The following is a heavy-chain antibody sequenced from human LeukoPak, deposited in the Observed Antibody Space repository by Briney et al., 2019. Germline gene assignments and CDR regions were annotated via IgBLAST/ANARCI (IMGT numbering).Heavy chain of an antibody. CDR3: ARVRYYDSSGYYPSSYYFDY. J-gene: IGHJ4*02. CDR1: GGSISSGSYS. D-gene: IGHD3-22*01. CDR2: IYRGGRT. Sequence: SETLSLTCAVSGGSISSGSYSWRLIRQPPCEGLEWMGYIYRGGRTYYKPSLRSRVTISVARSTNQFSPKLSSVTAADTAVYSCARVRYYDSSGYYPSSYYFDYWGQGTLVTVSS. V-gene: IGHV4-30-2*01.